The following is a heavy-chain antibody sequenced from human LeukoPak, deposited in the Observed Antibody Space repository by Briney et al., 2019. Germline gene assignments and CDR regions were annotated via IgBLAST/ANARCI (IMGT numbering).Heavy chain of an antibody. CDR2: IYYSGST. V-gene: IGHV4-59*08. Sequence: SETLSLTCTVSGGSISSYYWSWIRQPPGKGLEWIGYIYYSGSTNYNPSLKSRVTISVDTSKNQFSLKLSSVTAADTAVYCCARQGGYYYYGMDVWGQGTTVTVSS. D-gene: IGHD3-16*01. CDR3: ARQGGYYYYGMDV. CDR1: GGSISSYY. J-gene: IGHJ6*02.